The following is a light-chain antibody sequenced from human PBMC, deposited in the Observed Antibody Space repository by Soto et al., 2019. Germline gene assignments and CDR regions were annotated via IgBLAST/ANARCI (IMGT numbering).Light chain of an antibody. CDR3: QHYNSYSEA. CDR1: QGVRNE. J-gene: IGKJ1*01. Sequence: DIQMTQSPSSLSASVGDRVTITCRASQGVRNELGWYQQKPGKAPKRLIYKASTLKSGVPSRFSGSGSGTEFTLTISSLQPDDFATYYCQHYNSYSEAFGQGTKVDIK. V-gene: IGKV1-5*03. CDR2: KAS.